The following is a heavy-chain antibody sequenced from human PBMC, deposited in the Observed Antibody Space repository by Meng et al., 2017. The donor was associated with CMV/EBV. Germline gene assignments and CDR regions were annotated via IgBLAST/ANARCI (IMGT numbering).Heavy chain of an antibody. Sequence: GESLKISCAASGFTFSSYGMHWVRQAPGKGLEWVAFIRYDGSNKYYADSVKGRFTISRDNSKNTLYLRMNSLRAEDTAVYYCANFGGEVYWGQGTLVTVSS. J-gene: IGHJ4*02. CDR3: ANFGGEVY. CDR1: GFTFSSYG. D-gene: IGHD3-10*01. CDR2: IRYDGSNK. V-gene: IGHV3-30*02.